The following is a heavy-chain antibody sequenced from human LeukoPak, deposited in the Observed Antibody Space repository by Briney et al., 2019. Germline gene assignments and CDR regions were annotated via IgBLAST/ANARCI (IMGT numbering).Heavy chain of an antibody. CDR3: ARVGGQYSGSYLFAFDI. Sequence: ASVKVSCKASGGAFSSYAISWVRQAPGQGLEWMGGIIPIFGTANYAQKFQGRVTITADKSTSTAYMELSSLRSEDTAVYYCARVGGQYSGSYLFAFDIWGQGTMVTVSS. CDR2: IIPIFGTA. D-gene: IGHD1-26*01. CDR1: GGAFSSYA. V-gene: IGHV1-69*06. J-gene: IGHJ3*02.